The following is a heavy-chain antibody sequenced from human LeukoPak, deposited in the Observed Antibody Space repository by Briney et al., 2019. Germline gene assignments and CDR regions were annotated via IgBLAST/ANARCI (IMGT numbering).Heavy chain of an antibody. D-gene: IGHD3-22*01. CDR3: TSYYYNSGPKDN. Sequence: GGSLRLSCAASGFTFSSYGMHWVRQAPGKGLEWVANIKTDGSEKRYVDSVKGRFPISRDNTKNSLYLQMNSLRVEDTAVYYCTSYYYNSGPKDNWGQGTLVTVSS. CDR2: IKTDGSEK. CDR1: GFTFSSYG. J-gene: IGHJ4*02. V-gene: IGHV3-7*01.